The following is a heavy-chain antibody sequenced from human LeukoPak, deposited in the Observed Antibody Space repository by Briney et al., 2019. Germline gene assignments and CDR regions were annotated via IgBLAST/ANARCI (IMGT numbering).Heavy chain of an antibody. CDR2: IYYSGST. CDR3: ARDLTGPGGFDY. D-gene: IGHD1-14*01. V-gene: IGHV4-59*01. Sequence: GSLRLSCAASGFTFSSYEMNWVRQPPGKGLEWIGYIYYSGSTNYNPSLKSRVTISVDTSKNQFSLKLSSVTAADTAVYYCARDLTGPGGFDYWGQGTLVTVSS. CDR1: GFTFSSYE. J-gene: IGHJ4*02.